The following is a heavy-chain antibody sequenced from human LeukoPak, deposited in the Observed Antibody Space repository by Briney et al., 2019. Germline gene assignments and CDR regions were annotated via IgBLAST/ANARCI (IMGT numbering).Heavy chain of an antibody. CDR2: IYYSGST. V-gene: IGHV4-59*08. CDR1: GGSISSSNW. Sequence: PSGTLSLTCAVSGGSISSSNWWSWIRQPPGKGLEWIGYIYYSGSTNYNPSLKSRVTISVDTSKNQFSLKLSSVTAADTAVYYCARGDSSSWDYWGQGTLVTVSS. J-gene: IGHJ4*02. D-gene: IGHD6-13*01. CDR3: ARGDSSSWDY.